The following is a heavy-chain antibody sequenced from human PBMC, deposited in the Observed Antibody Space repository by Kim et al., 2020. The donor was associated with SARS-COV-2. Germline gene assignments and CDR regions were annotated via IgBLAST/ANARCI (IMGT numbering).Heavy chain of an antibody. V-gene: IGHV4-59*01. CDR1: GGSISSYY. CDR3: ARGAAPEGELPYFDY. Sequence: SETLSLTCTVSGGSISSYYWSWIRQPPGKGLEWIGYIYYSGSTNYNPSLKSRVTISVDTSKNQFSLKLSSVTAADTAVYYCARGAAPEGELPYFDYWGQG. D-gene: IGHD1-26*01. CDR2: IYYSGST. J-gene: IGHJ4*02.